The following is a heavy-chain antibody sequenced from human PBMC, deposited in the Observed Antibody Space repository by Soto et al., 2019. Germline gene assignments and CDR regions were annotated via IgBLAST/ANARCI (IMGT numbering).Heavy chain of an antibody. D-gene: IGHD1-7*01. Sequence: SETRSLTWAVSGGSFTSKNWWSWVRQPPGQGLEWIGEIYRTGSTNYNPSLKSRVTISLDKSEDQFSLKVTSLTAADAAVYYCASRDPGTSVDYWGQGTLVTASS. CDR2: IYRTGST. J-gene: IGHJ4*02. V-gene: IGHV4-4*02. CDR3: ASRDPGTSVDY. CDR1: GGSFTSKNW.